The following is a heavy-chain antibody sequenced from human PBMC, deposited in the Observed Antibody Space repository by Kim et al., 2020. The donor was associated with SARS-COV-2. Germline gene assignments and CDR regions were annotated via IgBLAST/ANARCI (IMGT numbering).Heavy chain of an antibody. CDR3: ASSHGPIAVAGTPAWYFDL. Sequence: SETLSLTCAVYGGSFSGYYWSWIRQPPGKGLEWIGEINHSGSTNYNPSLKSRVTISVDTSKNQFSLKLSSVTAADTAVYYCASSHGPIAVAGTPAWYFDLWGRGTLVTVSS. CDR2: INHSGST. CDR1: GGSFSGYY. V-gene: IGHV4-34*01. D-gene: IGHD6-19*01. J-gene: IGHJ2*01.